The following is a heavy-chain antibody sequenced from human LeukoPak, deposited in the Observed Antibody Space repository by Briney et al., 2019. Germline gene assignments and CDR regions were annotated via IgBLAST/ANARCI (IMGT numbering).Heavy chain of an antibody. CDR1: GGSFSGNS. Sequence: ETLSLTCAVYGGSFSGNSWSWVRQAPGKGLEWVSAISGSGGSTYYADSVKGRFTISRDNSKNPLYLQMNSLRAEDTAVYYCAKGSAAVAGRFDYWGQGTLVTVSS. V-gene: IGHV3-23*01. CDR2: ISGSGGST. CDR3: AKGSAAVAGRFDY. D-gene: IGHD6-19*01. J-gene: IGHJ4*02.